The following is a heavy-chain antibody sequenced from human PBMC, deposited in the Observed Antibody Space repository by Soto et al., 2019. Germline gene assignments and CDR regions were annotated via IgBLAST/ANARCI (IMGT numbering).Heavy chain of an antibody. CDR3: ARGPFSSSWSPLDY. CDR2: TYYRSKWYN. V-gene: IGHV6-1*01. J-gene: IGHJ4*02. D-gene: IGHD6-13*01. CDR1: GDSVASNSAA. Sequence: SQTRSLTCAISGDSVASNSAAWNWIMQSPSIGLEWLGRTYYRSKWYNDYAVSVRSRITINPDTSKNQFSLQLNSVTPEDTAVYYCARGPFSSSWSPLDYWGQGTLVTVPS.